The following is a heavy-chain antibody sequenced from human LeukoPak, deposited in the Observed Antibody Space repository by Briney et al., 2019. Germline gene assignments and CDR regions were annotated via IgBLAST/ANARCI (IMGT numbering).Heavy chain of an antibody. CDR3: AKHPRLVRYFDS. Sequence: PGRSLRLSCAASGFTLSSYAMHWVRQAPGKGLEWVAVISYDGSNKYYADSVKGRFTISRDNSKNTLYLQMNSLRAEDTAVYYCAKHPRLVRYFDSWGQGTLVTVSS. CDR2: ISYDGSNK. J-gene: IGHJ4*02. V-gene: IGHV3-30-3*02. D-gene: IGHD6-6*01. CDR1: GFTLSSYA.